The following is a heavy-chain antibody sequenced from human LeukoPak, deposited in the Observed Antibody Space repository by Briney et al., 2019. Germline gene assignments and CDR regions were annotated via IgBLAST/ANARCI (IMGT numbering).Heavy chain of an antibody. J-gene: IGHJ4*02. Sequence: GGSLRLSCTASGFTFGDYAMHWVRQAPGKGLEWVAFISYDGSNKYYADSVKGRFTISRDNAKNTLYLQMSSLRVEDTAVYYCARGSPDSSSSVDFDYWGQGTLVTVSS. V-gene: IGHV3-30*04. D-gene: IGHD6-6*01. CDR1: GFTFGDYA. CDR3: ARGSPDSSSSVDFDY. CDR2: ISYDGSNK.